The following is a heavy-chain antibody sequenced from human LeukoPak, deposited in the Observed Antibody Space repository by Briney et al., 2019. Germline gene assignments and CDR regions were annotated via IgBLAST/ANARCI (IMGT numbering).Heavy chain of an antibody. J-gene: IGHJ4*02. Sequence: PGVSLRLSCAASGFTFSSYSMNWVRQAPGKGLEWVSSISSSSSYIYYADSVKGRFTISRDNAKNSLYLQMNSLRAEDTAVYYCARDQRGGFPGAPVYYLDYWGQGTLVTVSS. V-gene: IGHV3-21*01. CDR1: GFTFSSYS. CDR3: ARDQRGGFPGAPVYYLDY. D-gene: IGHD3-16*01. CDR2: ISSSSSYI.